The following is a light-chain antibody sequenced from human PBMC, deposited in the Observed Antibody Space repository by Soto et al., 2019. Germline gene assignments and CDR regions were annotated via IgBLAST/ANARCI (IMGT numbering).Light chain of an antibody. V-gene: IGLV2-14*03. J-gene: IGLJ2*01. CDR3: CSYAGSSTHVV. Sequence: QSALTQPASISGSPGQSITISCTGTSSDVGGYNYVSWYQQYPGKAPKLMIYDVDNRPSGVSNRFSGSKSGKTASLTISGLQAEDEADYYCCSYAGSSTHVVFGGGTKLTVL. CDR2: DVD. CDR1: SSDVGGYNY.